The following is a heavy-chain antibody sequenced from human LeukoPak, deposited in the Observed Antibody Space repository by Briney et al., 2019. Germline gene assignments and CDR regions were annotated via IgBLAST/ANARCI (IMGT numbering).Heavy chain of an antibody. V-gene: IGHV3-30-3*01. CDR1: GFTFSDYT. D-gene: IGHD3-16*01. CDR2: ISYDGNNK. J-gene: IGHJ1*01. Sequence: GGSLRLSCAASGFTFSDYTMHWVRQAPGKGLEWVAVISYDGNNKYYADSVKGRFTISRDNSKNALFLQMNSLRAEDTAVYSCARGQSHPTGHYLKGEALQHWGQGTLVTVSS. CDR3: ARGQSHPTGHYLKGEALQH.